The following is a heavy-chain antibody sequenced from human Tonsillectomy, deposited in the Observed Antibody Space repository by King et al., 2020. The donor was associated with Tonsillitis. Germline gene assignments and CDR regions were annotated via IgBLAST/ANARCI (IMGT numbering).Heavy chain of an antibody. V-gene: IGHV3-48*02. Sequence: DVQLVESGGGFVQPGGSLRLACAASSFGLSDFGMNWVRQAPGKGLEWISYISSTSTSIYYADSVKGRFTISRDNANNSLYLHMNSLRDAETAVYYCARGVYVSRVYLTIPLGYCLDVWGQGTTVTVSS. J-gene: IGHJ6*02. D-gene: IGHD3-3*01. CDR1: SFGLSDFG. CDR3: ARGVYVSRVYLTIPLGYCLDV. CDR2: ISSTSTSI.